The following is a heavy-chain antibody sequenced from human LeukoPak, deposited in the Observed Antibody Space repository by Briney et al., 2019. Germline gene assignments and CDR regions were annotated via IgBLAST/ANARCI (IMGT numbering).Heavy chain of an antibody. V-gene: IGHV4-34*01. Sequence: SETLSVTLAVYGGSSCGYYWSWIRQRPGKGLEWIGEINDSGSTNYNPSLKSRVTISGDKSKKRFSLNLSSVTAADTAVYYCARGPSSHWNSGRDYYMDVYVKGPTVTVSS. CDR1: GGSSCGYY. CDR2: INDSGST. J-gene: IGHJ6*03. CDR3: ARGPSSHWNSGRDYYMDV. D-gene: IGHD1-7*01.